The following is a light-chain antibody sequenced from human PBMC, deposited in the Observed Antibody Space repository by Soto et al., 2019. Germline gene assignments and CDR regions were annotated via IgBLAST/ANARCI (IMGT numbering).Light chain of an antibody. CDR3: LSFTLRRTYV. V-gene: IGLV2-14*01. Sequence: QAALTQPTSVAASRGQAVTISFTVTISDIGCYDDVAWFQQHPGKAPNLIIYEVSNRPSGVSNRSSGSKAGKTASLTIYGLAAADAADYYCLSFTLRRTYVFGNRTLVTVL. J-gene: IGLJ1*01. CDR1: ISDIGCYDD. CDR2: EVS.